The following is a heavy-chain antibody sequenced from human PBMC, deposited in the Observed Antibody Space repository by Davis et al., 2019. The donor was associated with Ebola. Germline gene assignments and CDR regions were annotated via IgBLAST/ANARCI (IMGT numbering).Heavy chain of an antibody. CDR2: IYTGDSDT. CDR3: ASLRRTITGMDDAFDI. V-gene: IGHV5-51*01. D-gene: IGHD1-20*01. J-gene: IGHJ3*02. CDR1: GNSFTSFW. Sequence: PGGSLRLSCKGSGNSFTSFWIGWVRQMPGKGLAWMGVIYTGDSDTRYSPSFQGQVTISADKSISTAYLQWSSLKASDTAMYYCASLRRTITGMDDAFDIWGQGTMVTVSS.